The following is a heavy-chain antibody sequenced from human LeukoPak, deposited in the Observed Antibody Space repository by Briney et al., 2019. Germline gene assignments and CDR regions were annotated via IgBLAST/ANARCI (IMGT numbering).Heavy chain of an antibody. D-gene: IGHD4/OR15-4a*01. CDR2: IYSGGST. J-gene: IGHJ4*02. Sequence: GGSLRLSCAASGFTVSSNYMSWVRQAPGKGLEWVSVIYSGGSTYYADAVKGRFTISRDNSKNTLYLQMNSLRAEDTAVYYCARRAGAYSQPYDYWGQGALVTVSS. V-gene: IGHV3-66*04. CDR3: ARRAGAYSQPYDY. CDR1: GFTVSSNY.